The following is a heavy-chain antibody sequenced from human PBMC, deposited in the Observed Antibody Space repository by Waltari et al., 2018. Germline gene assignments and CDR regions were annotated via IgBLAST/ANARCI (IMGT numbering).Heavy chain of an antibody. J-gene: IGHJ4*02. CDR3: ARDTAAALDY. CDR1: GFPFTNHY. CDR2: TKHKAENYIT. D-gene: IGHD6-25*01. V-gene: IGHV3-72*01. Sequence: EVQLVESGGGLVQPGGSVTLSCVAAGFPFTNHYMNWVRQAPGRGLEWIGRTKHKAENYITDYAASVQGRFSVSRDDSRNSLFLQMNSLETEDTAVYYCARDTAAALDYWGQGTLVTVSS.